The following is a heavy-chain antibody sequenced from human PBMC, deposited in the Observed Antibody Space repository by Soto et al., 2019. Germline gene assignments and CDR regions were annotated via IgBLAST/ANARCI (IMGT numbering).Heavy chain of an antibody. Sequence: GASVKVSCKASGFTFTSSAVQWVRQARGQRLEWIGWIVVGSGNTNYAQKFQERVTITRDMSTSTAYMELSSLRSEDTAVYYCANQPAAPSSSWSHDLNYYYYGMDVWGQGTTVTVSS. CDR2: IVVGSGNT. D-gene: IGHD6-13*01. CDR3: ANQPAAPSSSWSHDLNYYYYGMDV. V-gene: IGHV1-58*01. CDR1: GFTFTSSA. J-gene: IGHJ6*02.